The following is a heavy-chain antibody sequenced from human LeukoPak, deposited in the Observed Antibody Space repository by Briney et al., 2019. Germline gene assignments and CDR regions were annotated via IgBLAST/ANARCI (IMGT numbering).Heavy chain of an antibody. CDR3: ARDTGYSSSWAPYYYYYMDV. J-gene: IGHJ6*03. CDR2: IIPIFGTA. D-gene: IGHD6-13*01. V-gene: IGHV1-69*05. CDR1: GGTFSSYA. Sequence: GASVKVSCKASGGTFSSYAISWVRQAPGQGLEWMGGIIPIFGTANYAQKFQGRVTITTDESTSTAYMELSSLRSEDTAVYYCARDTGYSSSWAPYYYYYMDVWGKGTTVTISS.